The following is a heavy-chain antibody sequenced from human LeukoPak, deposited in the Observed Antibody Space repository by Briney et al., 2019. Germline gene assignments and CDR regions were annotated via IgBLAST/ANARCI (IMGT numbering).Heavy chain of an antibody. CDR1: GFTVSSNY. Sequence: GGSLRLSCAASGFTVSSNYMNWVRQAPGKGLEWVSIIYSGGSTYYADSVKGRFTISRDSSKKTLYLQMNNLRAEDTAVYYCARSPTIEPGLDVWGQGTMVTVS. CDR3: ARSPTIEPGLDV. J-gene: IGHJ6*02. CDR2: IYSGGST. D-gene: IGHD1-14*01. V-gene: IGHV3-53*01.